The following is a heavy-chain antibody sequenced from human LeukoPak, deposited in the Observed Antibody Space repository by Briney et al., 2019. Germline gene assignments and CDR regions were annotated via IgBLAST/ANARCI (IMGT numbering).Heavy chain of an antibody. J-gene: IGHJ5*02. Sequence: PSETLSLTCTVSGGSISSSGYYWGWIRQPPGKGLEWFGSIYFTGNTFYNPSLKSRVTLSVDTSKSQFSLKLTSVTAADTAVYYCARTLTRSCSGATCYFTWFDPWGQGALVTVSS. CDR1: GGSISSSGYY. D-gene: IGHD2-15*01. CDR3: ARTLTRSCSGATCYFTWFDP. CDR2: IYFTGNT. V-gene: IGHV4-39*01.